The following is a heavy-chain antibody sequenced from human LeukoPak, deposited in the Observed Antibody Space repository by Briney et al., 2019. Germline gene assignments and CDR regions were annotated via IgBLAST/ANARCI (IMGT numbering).Heavy chain of an antibody. J-gene: IGHJ3*01. CDR3: ARLLDYDRSGGPDMLDV. CDR2: VYFSGRT. Sequence: PSETLSLTCTVPGGSSFACSSCPQPPGQGLGWIGFVYFSGRTRYNPSPQSRLTISAATSKTHSSMKLTSVTTADTAVYYSARLLDYDRSGGPDMLDVWGQRIVVTVSS. CDR1: GGSSFA. V-gene: IGHV4-59*01. D-gene: IGHD3-22*01.